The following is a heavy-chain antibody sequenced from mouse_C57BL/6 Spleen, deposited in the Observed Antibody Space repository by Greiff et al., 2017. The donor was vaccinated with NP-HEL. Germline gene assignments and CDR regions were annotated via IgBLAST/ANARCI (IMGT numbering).Heavy chain of an antibody. J-gene: IGHJ1*03. V-gene: IGHV1-4*01. CDR1: GYTFTSYT. CDR3: ARGADYYGSSYRYFDV. Sequence: VQLKESGAELARPGASVKMSCKASGYTFTSYTMHWVKQRPGQGLEWIGYINPSSGYTKYNQKFKDKATLTADKSSSTAYMQLSSLTSEDSAVYYCARGADYYGSSYRYFDVWGTGTTVTVSS. CDR2: INPSSGYT. D-gene: IGHD1-1*01.